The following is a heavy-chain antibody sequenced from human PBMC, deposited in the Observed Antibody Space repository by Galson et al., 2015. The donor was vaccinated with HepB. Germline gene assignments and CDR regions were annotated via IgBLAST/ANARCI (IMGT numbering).Heavy chain of an antibody. V-gene: IGHV2-5*02. Sequence: PALVKPTQTLTLTCTFSGFSLNSRGVGVGWIRQPPGKALEWLALIFWDDDQRYTPLLKIRPSVTKDTSKNQVVLKLTSVDPVDTATYYCAHMDLGLTSFAYRGQGTLVTVSS. CDR2: IFWDDDQ. CDR1: GFSLNSRGVG. D-gene: IGHD3/OR15-3a*01. J-gene: IGHJ4*02. CDR3: AHMDLGLTSFAY.